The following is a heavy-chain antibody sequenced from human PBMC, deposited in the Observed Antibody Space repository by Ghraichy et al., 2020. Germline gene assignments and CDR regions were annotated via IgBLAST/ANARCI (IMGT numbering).Heavy chain of an antibody. CDR1: GFSFSTSW. Sequence: GSLRLSCAASGFSFSTSWMSWVRQAPGKGPEWVANIKQDGGEINYVDSVKGRFTISRDNAKNSLYLQMNSLRAEDTALYYCARERVGSGSYSDYWGLGTLVTVSS. CDR2: IKQDGGEI. CDR3: ARERVGSGSYSDY. V-gene: IGHV3-7*03. D-gene: IGHD3-10*01. J-gene: IGHJ4*02.